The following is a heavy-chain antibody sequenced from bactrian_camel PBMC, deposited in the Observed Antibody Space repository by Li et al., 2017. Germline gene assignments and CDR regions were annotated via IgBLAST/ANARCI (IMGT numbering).Heavy chain of an antibody. CDR1: EYSARLCR. CDR3: AAAPSCSGIPKYADSY. Sequence: VQLVESGGGSVEAGGSLSLSCSAPEYSARLCRMGWYRQAPGKERELVSTISSDGSTSYAESVKGRFTISRDNANNTMYLQMNSLKPVDTAMYYCAAAPSCSGIPKYADSYWGQGTQVTVS. CDR2: ISSDGST. V-gene: IGHV3S53*01. D-gene: IGHD3*01. J-gene: IGHJ4*01.